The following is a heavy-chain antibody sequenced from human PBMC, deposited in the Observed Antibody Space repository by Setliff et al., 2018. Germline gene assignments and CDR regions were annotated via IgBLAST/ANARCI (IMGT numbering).Heavy chain of an antibody. CDR2: INHSGST. CDR3: ARGFDVCGGGACYTDGPYYFDY. Sequence: SETLSLTCAVYGESFSGHYWSWIRQPPGKGLEWIGEINHSGSTNYNPSLKSRVTISVDTSKNQFSLKLSSAAAADTAVYYCARGFDVCGGGACYTDGPYYFDYWGLGTLVTVSS. V-gene: IGHV4-34*01. J-gene: IGHJ4*02. CDR1: GESFSGHY. D-gene: IGHD2-21*02.